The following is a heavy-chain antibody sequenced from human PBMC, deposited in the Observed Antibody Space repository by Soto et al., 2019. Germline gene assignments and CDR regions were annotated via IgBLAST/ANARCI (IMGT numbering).Heavy chain of an antibody. D-gene: IGHD3-3*01. CDR2: IYYSGST. CDR3: ARHITIFGVVTNDAFDI. Sequence: QVQLQESGPGLVKPSETLSLTCTVSGGSISSYYWSWIRQPPGKGLEWIGYIYYSGSTNYNPSLKSRVTISVDTSKNQFSLKLSSVTAADTAVYYCARHITIFGVVTNDAFDIWGQGTMVTVSS. CDR1: GGSISSYY. J-gene: IGHJ3*02. V-gene: IGHV4-59*08.